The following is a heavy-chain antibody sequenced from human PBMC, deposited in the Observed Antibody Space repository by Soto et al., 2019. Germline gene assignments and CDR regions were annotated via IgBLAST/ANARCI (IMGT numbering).Heavy chain of an antibody. CDR3: ARDEYYDFCGTGADGMDV. V-gene: IGHV3-33*01. CDR2: IWYDGINK. J-gene: IGHJ6*02. Sequence: GGSLRLSCAASGFTFSSYGMHWVRQAPGKGLEWVAVIWYDGINKYYADSVKGRFTIFGDNSKSRLHLQMNSLRAEDTAVYYCARDEYYDFCGTGADGMDVRGQGTTVTVAS. CDR1: GFTFSSYG. D-gene: IGHD3-3*01.